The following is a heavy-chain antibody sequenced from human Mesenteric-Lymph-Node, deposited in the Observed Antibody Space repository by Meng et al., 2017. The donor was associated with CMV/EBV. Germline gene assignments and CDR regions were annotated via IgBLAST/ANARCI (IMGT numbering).Heavy chain of an antibody. D-gene: IGHD4-11*01. CDR1: GDTSSSSI. J-gene: IGHJ4*02. V-gene: IGHV1-69*08. CDR2: VIPIYGRT. CDR3: ARDGYSPFDH. Sequence: VSCKASGDTSSSSIINWVRQAPGQGLEWMGRVIPIYGRTNYAQRFQGRVSITADKSTTTAYMELSSLTSEDTAVYYCARDGYSPFDHWGQGTLVTVSS.